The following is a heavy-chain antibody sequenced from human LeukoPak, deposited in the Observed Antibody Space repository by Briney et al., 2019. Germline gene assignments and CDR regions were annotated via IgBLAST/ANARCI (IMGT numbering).Heavy chain of an antibody. J-gene: IGHJ3*02. CDR3: ASGWVAATMAFDI. CDR2: ISYDGSNK. Sequence: ILPCATSGVKGKSVDLRWGRNAQGKGLEWVAVISYDGSNKYYADSVKGRFTISRDNSKNTLYLQMNSLRAEDTAVYYCASGWVAATMAFDIWGQGTMVTVSS. CDR1: GVKGKSVD. V-gene: IGHV3-30-3*02. D-gene: IGHD2-15*01.